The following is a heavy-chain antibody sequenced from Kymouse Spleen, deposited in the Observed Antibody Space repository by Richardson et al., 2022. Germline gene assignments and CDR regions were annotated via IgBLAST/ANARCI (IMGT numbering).Heavy chain of an antibody. Sequence: QVQLVESGGGVVQPGRSLRLSCAASGFTFSSYGMHWVRQAPGKGLEWVAVIWYDGSNKYYADSVKGRFTISRDNSKNTLYLQMNSLRAEDTAVYYCARVWFGYYYYYGMDVWGQGTTVTVSS. D-gene: IGHD3-10*01. CDR2: IWYDGSNK. J-gene: IGHJ6*02. V-gene: IGHV3-33*01. CDR3: ARVWFGYYYYYGMDV. CDR1: GFTFSSYG.